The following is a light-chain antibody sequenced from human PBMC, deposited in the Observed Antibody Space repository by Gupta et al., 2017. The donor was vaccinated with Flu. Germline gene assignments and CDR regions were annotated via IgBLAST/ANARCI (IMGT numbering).Light chain of an antibody. Sequence: RVTISCARSSSNSVTNFVSWYQQLPGTAPKLIIYRNNQRPSGVPDRFSGSKSGTSASLAISGLRSGDEAVYYCAVWEDNVSGSFGGGTKLTVV. V-gene: IGLV1-47*01. J-gene: IGLJ2*01. CDR3: AVWEDNVSGS. CDR2: RNN. CDR1: SSNSVTNF.